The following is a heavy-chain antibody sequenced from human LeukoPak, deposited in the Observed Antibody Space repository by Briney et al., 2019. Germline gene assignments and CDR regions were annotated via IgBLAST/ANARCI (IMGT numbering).Heavy chain of an antibody. Sequence: GGSLRLSCVVSGFTFNSCWMNWVRQAPGKGLEWVAHINPDGRDTYYVDSVKGRFAISRDNAQNSMYLQMNSLRVEDTTVYYCATWGDTTAEYFQRWGQGTLVTVSS. J-gene: IGHJ1*01. CDR1: GFTFNSCW. CDR2: INPDGRDT. V-gene: IGHV3-7*01. D-gene: IGHD2-21*02. CDR3: ATWGDTTAEYFQR.